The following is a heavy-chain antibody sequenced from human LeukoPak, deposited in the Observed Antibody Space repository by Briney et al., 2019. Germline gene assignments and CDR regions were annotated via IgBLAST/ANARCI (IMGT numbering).Heavy chain of an antibody. J-gene: IGHJ4*02. CDR1: GYTFTSYY. V-gene: IGHV1-46*01. Sequence: ASVKVSCKASGYTFTSYYMHWVRQAPGQGLEWMGIINPSGGSTSYTQKFQGRVTMTRDTSTSTVYMELSRLRSDDTAVYYCARAPSALYFDWSLRGGGVDYWGQGTLVTVSS. CDR3: ARAPSALYFDWSLRGGGVDY. D-gene: IGHD3-9*01. CDR2: INPSGGST.